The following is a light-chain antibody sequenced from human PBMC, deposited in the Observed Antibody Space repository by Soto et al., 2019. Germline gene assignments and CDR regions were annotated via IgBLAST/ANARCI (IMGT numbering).Light chain of an antibody. J-gene: IGKJ1*01. CDR3: QQYGSSGT. CDR2: GAS. V-gene: IGKV3-20*01. Sequence: EIVLTQSPVTLSLSPGERATLSCRASQTFRNLLAWYQQKPGQAPRLLIYGASSRATGIPDRFSGSGSGTDFTLTISRLEPEDFAVCYCQQYGSSGTFGQGTKVDIK. CDR1: QTFRNL.